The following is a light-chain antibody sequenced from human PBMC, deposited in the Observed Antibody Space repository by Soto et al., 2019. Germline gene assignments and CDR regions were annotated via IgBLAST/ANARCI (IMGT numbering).Light chain of an antibody. CDR2: EGS. J-gene: IGLJ3*02. CDR3: CSYAGSSTWV. Sequence: QSALTQPASVSGSPGQSITISCTGTSSDVGSSNLVSWYQQHPGKAPKLMIYEGSKRPSGVSDRFSGSKTGNTASLTISGLHAEDEGDYYCCSYAGSSTWVFGGGTKVTVL. V-gene: IGLV2-23*01. CDR1: SSDVGSSNL.